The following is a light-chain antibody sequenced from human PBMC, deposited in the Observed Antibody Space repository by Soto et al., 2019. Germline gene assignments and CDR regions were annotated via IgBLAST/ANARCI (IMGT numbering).Light chain of an antibody. Sequence: DVQMTQSSSSLSASVGDRVTITCRASQGISNSLAWYQQRPGRVPKLLIYGASNLQSEVPSRFSGSGSGTDFTLTISSLQPEDVATYYCQKYDSAARTFGQGTKVDIK. CDR2: GAS. J-gene: IGKJ1*01. V-gene: IGKV1-27*01. CDR1: QGISNS. CDR3: QKYDSAART.